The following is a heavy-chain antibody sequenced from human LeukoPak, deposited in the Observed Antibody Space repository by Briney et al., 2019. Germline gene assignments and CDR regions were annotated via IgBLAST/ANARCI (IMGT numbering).Heavy chain of an antibody. CDR2: ISGSGGST. D-gene: IGHD6-13*01. CDR3: AKFSGYSSSLYGMDV. Sequence: GGSLRLSCAASGFTFSSYAMSWVRQAPGKGLEWVSAISGSGGSTYYADSVKGRFTISGDNSKNTLYLQMNSLRAEDTAVYYCAKFSGYSSSLYGMDVWGQGTTVTVSS. J-gene: IGHJ6*02. CDR1: GFTFSSYA. V-gene: IGHV3-23*01.